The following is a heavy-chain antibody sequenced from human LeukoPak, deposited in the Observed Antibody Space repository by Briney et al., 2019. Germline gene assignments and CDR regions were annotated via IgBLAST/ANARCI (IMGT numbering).Heavy chain of an antibody. V-gene: IGHV1-69*01. CDR2: IIPIFGTA. Sequence: SVKVSCKASGGTFSSYAISWVRQAPGQGLEWMRGIIPIFGTANYAQKFQGRVTITADESTSTAYMELRSLRSDDTAVYYCARDILSRDLIAYWGQGTLVTVSS. CDR1: GGTFSSYA. J-gene: IGHJ4*02. CDR3: ARDILSRDLIAY. D-gene: IGHD3-9*01.